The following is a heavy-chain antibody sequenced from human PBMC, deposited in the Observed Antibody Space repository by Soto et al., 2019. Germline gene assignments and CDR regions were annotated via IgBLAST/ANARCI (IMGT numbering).Heavy chain of an antibody. Sequence: QVQLQESGPGLVKPSEPLSLTCTVSGGSISSYYWSWIRQPPGKGLEWIGYIYYSGSTNYNPSLKRRATISVDTSKNQFSLKLSSVTAADPAEYYCARRYGALFEYWGQGTLVNVSS. D-gene: IGHD4-17*01. CDR1: GGSISSYY. J-gene: IGHJ4*02. V-gene: IGHV4-59*08. CDR2: IYYSGST. CDR3: ARRYGALFEY.